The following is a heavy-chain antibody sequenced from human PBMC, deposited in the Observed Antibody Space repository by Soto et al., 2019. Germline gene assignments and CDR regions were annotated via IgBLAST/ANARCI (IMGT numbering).Heavy chain of an antibody. V-gene: IGHV4-34*01. Sequence: KTSETLSLTCAVYGGSFSGYYWSWIRQPPGKGLEWIGEINHSGSTNYNPSLKSRVTISVDTSKNQFSLKLSSVTAADTAVYYCARGLGGRRGPPALPVPVLDYWGQGTLVTVSS. J-gene: IGHJ4*02. CDR1: GGSFSGYY. CDR2: INHSGST. D-gene: IGHD3-10*01. CDR3: ARGLGGRRGPPALPVPVLDY.